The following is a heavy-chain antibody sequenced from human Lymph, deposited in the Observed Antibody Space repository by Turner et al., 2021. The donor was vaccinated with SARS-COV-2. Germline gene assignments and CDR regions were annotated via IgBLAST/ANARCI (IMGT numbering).Heavy chain of an antibody. CDR1: GFTFSSYG. J-gene: IGHJ6*02. Sequence: QVQLMESGGGVVQPGRSLRLSCAASGFTFSSYGMHWVRQAPGKGLEWVAVIWYDGSNKYYADSVKDRFTISRDNSKNTLYLQMNSLRAEDTAVYYCARVKGYNGYDLRYYYGMDVWGQGTTVTVSS. CDR3: ARVKGYNGYDLRYYYGMDV. CDR2: IWYDGSNK. D-gene: IGHD5-12*01. V-gene: IGHV3-33*01.